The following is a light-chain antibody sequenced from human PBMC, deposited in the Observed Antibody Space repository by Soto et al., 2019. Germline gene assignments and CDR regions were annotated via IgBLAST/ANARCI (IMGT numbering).Light chain of an antibody. Sequence: QSMLTQNACVQGSPGQPFTISCTGTSGDVGGYYYVSWYQQHPVKAPKLMIYDVTNRPSGVSDRFSGSKSGNTASLTISGLQAEDEADYYCSSYTSSSTPYVFGTGT. CDR2: DVT. CDR1: SGDVGGYYY. J-gene: IGLJ1*01. CDR3: SSYTSSSTPYV. V-gene: IGLV2-14*01.